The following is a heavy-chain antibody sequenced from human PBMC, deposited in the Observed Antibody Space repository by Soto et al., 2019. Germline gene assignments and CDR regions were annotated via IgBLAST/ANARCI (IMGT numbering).Heavy chain of an antibody. D-gene: IGHD6-19*01. CDR3: ARNPQGASGHDY. Sequence: SETLSLTCTVSGGSISSYYWSWIRQPPGKGLEWIGYIYYSGSTNYNPSLKSRVTISVDTSKNQFSLKLSSVTAADTAVYYCARNPQGASGHDYWGQGTLVTAPQ. V-gene: IGHV4-59*01. J-gene: IGHJ4*02. CDR1: GGSISSYY. CDR2: IYYSGST.